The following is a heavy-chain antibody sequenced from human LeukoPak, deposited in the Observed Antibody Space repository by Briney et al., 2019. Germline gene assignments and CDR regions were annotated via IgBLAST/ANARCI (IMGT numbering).Heavy chain of an antibody. D-gene: IGHD3-22*01. CDR1: GFTFSSSG. CDR3: AREYFYDSSGYSDAFDI. Sequence: PGRSLRLSCAASGFTFSSSGMHWVRQAPGKGLEWVAVIWYDGGNKYYADSVKGRFTISKDNSKNTLYLQMNSLRAEDTAVYYCAREYFYDSSGYSDAFDIWGQGTMVTVSS. CDR2: IWYDGGNK. V-gene: IGHV3-33*01. J-gene: IGHJ3*02.